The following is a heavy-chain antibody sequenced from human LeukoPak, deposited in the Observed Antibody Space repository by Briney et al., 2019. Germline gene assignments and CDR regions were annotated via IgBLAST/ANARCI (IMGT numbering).Heavy chain of an antibody. V-gene: IGHV1-69*05. Sequence: ASVKVFCKASGGSFISYSISWVRQAPGQGREGLGRIIPICGTANYAQKLQGRVTITTDASTSTAYMELSSLRSEDTAVYYCARDRGSGWLPYYFDYWGQGTLVTVSS. CDR1: GGSFISYS. CDR2: IIPICGTA. D-gene: IGHD6-19*01. J-gene: IGHJ4*02. CDR3: ARDRGSGWLPYYFDY.